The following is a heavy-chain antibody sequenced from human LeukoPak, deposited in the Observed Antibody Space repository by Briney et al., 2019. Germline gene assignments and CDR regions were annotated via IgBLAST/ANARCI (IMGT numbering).Heavy chain of an antibody. CDR3: AAECSTSCHPPYDY. CDR1: GFTFTSSA. Sequence: ASVKVSCKASGFTFTSSAMQWVRQARGQRLEWIGWIVVGSGNTNYAQKFQERVTITRDMSTSTAYMELSSLRSEDTAVYYCAAECSTSCHPPYDYWGQGTLVTVSS. D-gene: IGHD2-2*01. CDR2: IVVGSGNT. J-gene: IGHJ4*02. V-gene: IGHV1-58*02.